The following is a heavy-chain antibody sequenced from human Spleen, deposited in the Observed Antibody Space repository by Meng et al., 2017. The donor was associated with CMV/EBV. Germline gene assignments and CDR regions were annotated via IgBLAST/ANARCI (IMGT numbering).Heavy chain of an antibody. J-gene: IGHJ6*02. CDR2: IIPILGIA. D-gene: IGHD1-20*01. CDR1: GGTFSSYT. CDR3: ARARNRDNWNDVDYYYGMDV. V-gene: IGHV1-69*02. Sequence: SVKVSCKASGGTFSSYTISWVRQAPGQGLEWMGRIIPILGIASYAQKFQGRVTITADKSTSTAYMELSSLRSEDTAVYYCARARNRDNWNDVDYYYGMDVWGQGTTVTVSS.